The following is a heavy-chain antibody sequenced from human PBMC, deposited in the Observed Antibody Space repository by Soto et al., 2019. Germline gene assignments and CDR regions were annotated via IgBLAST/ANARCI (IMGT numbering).Heavy chain of an antibody. J-gene: IGHJ4*02. V-gene: IGHV1-18*04. CDR3: ARGCGGDCRLFDY. CDR1: GYTFTTYG. Sequence: ASVKVSCKTSGYTFTTYGITWVRQAPGQGLEWLGWITTYNSNTNYAQNLHGRLTMTIDASTSTAYMELWSLRSDDTAVYYCARGCGGDCRLFDYWGQGTLVTVSS. D-gene: IGHD2-21*02. CDR2: ITTYNSNT.